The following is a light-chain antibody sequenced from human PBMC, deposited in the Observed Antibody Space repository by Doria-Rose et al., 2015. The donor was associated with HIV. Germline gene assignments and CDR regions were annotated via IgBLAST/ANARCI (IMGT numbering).Light chain of an antibody. J-gene: IGKJ1*01. V-gene: IGKV3-20*01. Sequence: TQSPGTLSLSPGERATLSCRASQSFSSTYLAWYQQKPDQAPSLLIYDGSTRATGIPDRFSASGSGTDFTLTINRLEPEDFALYYCPQYGTSWTFGQGTKVEI. CDR2: DGS. CDR3: PQYGTSWT. CDR1: QSFSSTY.